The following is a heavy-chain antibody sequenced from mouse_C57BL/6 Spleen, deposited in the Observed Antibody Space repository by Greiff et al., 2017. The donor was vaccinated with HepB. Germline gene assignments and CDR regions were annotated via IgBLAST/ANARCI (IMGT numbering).Heavy chain of an antibody. V-gene: IGHV3-6*01. CDR1: GYSITSGYY. CDR2: ISYDGSN. Sequence: EVQLQESGPGLVKPSQSLSLTCSVTGYSITSGYYWNWIRQFPGNKLEWMGYISYDGSNNYNPSLKNRISITRDTSKNQFFLKLNSVTTEDTATYYCARGRRLRWYFDVWGTGTTVTVSS. D-gene: IGHD3-2*02. J-gene: IGHJ1*03. CDR3: ARGRRLRWYFDV.